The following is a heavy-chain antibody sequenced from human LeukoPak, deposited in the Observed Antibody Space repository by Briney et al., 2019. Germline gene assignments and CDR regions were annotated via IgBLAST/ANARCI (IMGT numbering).Heavy chain of an antibody. V-gene: IGHV4-34*01. CDR3: ARRPVGATTRYFDY. CDR2: INHSGST. D-gene: IGHD1-26*01. Sequence: SETLSLTCAVYGGSFSGYYWSWIRQPPGKGLDWIGEINHSGSTNYNPSLKSRVTISVDTSKNQFSLKLSSVTAADTAVYYCARRPVGATTRYFDYWGQGTLVTVSS. J-gene: IGHJ4*02. CDR1: GGSFSGYY.